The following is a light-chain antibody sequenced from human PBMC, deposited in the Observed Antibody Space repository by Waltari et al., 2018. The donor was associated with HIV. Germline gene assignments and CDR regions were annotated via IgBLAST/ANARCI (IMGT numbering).Light chain of an antibody. Sequence: QSALTQPPSASGSPGQSVTISCTGTSSDVGAYTYVSWFQQPPGKAPKLMIYDVTKRPSGVPDRFSGSKSGNTASLTVSGLQAEDEADYYCASHAGSKDVFGGGTRLTVL. CDR1: SSDVGAYTY. V-gene: IGLV2-8*01. J-gene: IGLJ2*01. CDR2: DVT. CDR3: ASHAGSKDV.